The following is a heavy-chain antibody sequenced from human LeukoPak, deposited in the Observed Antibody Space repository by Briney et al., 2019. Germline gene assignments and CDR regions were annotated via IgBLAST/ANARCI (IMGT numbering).Heavy chain of an antibody. D-gene: IGHD6-13*01. CDR1: GGSISSTSYY. CDR2: IYYSGIT. CDR3: ATSPRKIYNSSWIFDY. Sequence: SETLSLTCTVSGGSISSTSYYWGWIRQPPGKGLEWIGSIYYSGITYYNPSLKSRVTISVDTSKNQFSLKLSSVTAADTAVYYCATSPRKIYNSSWIFDYWGQGTLVTVSS. J-gene: IGHJ4*02. V-gene: IGHV4-39*01.